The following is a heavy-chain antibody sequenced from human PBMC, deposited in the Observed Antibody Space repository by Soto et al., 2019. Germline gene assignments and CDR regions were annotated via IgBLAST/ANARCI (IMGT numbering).Heavy chain of an antibody. D-gene: IGHD2-8*01. CDR3: ARDRMADRPRSNDDAFDI. CDR2: ISAYNGNT. V-gene: IGHV1-18*01. J-gene: IGHJ3*02. Sequence: GASVKVSCKASGYTFTSYGISWGRPAPGQRLEWMGWISAYNGNTNYAQKLQGRVTMTTDTSTGTAYMELRSLRSDDTAVYYCARDRMADRPRSNDDAFDIWGQGTMVTVSS. CDR1: GYTFTSYG.